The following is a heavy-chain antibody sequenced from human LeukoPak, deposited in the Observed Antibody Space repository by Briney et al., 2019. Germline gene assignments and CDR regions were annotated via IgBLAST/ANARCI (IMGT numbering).Heavy chain of an antibody. Sequence: ASVKVSCKASGYTFTSYYMHWVRQAPGQGLEWMGIINPSGGSTSHAQKFQGRVTMTRDTSTSTVYMELSSLRSEDTAVYYCARARGYSGYDGGFDYWGQGTLVTVSS. D-gene: IGHD5-12*01. V-gene: IGHV1-46*01. CDR1: GYTFTSYY. CDR2: INPSGGST. CDR3: ARARGYSGYDGGFDY. J-gene: IGHJ4*02.